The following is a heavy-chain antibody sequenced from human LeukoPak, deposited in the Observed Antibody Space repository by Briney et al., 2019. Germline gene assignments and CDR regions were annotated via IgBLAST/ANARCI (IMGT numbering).Heavy chain of an antibody. CDR3: AKAAVGFWVDA. J-gene: IGHJ5*02. D-gene: IGHD3-16*01. V-gene: IGHV3-74*01. CDR2: INSDGSST. CDR1: GFTFSSYW. Sequence: GGSLRLSCAASGFTFSSYWMHWVRQAPGKGLVWVSRINSDGSSTSYADSVKGRFTISRDKANNMLYLQMNSLRAEDTAVYFCAKAAVGFWVDAWGQGSQVTVSS.